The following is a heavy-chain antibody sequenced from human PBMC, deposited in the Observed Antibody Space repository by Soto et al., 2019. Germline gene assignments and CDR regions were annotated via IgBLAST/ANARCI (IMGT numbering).Heavy chain of an antibody. CDR2: FDPEDGET. CDR1: GYTLTELS. V-gene: IGHV1-24*01. J-gene: IGHJ4*02. D-gene: IGHD6-19*01. CDR3: ATIGYSSGWALFDY. Sequence: ASVKVSCKVSGYTLTELSMHWVRQAPGKGLEWMGGFDPEDGETIYAQKFQGRATMTEDTSTDTAYMELSSLRSEDTAVYYCATIGYSSGWALFDYWGQGTLVTVSS.